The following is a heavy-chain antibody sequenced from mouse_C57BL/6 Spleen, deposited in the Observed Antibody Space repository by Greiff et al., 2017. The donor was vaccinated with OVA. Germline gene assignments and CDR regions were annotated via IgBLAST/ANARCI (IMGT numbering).Heavy chain of an antibody. Sequence: QVQLQQSGAELVKPGASVKMSCKASGYTFTSYWITWVKQRPGQGLEWIGDIYPGSGSTNYNEKFKSKATLTVDTSSSKAYMQLSSLTSEDSAVYYCAANWAFFDYWGQGTTLTVSS. CDR3: AANWAFFDY. D-gene: IGHD4-1*01. V-gene: IGHV1-55*01. CDR2: IYPGSGST. CDR1: GYTFTSYW. J-gene: IGHJ2*01.